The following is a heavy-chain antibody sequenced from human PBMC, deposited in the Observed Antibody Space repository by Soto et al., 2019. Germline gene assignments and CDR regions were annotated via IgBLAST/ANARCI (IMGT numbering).Heavy chain of an antibody. CDR1: GFTFSSYG. D-gene: IGHD3-10*01. Sequence: QVQLVESGGGVVQPGRSLRLSCAASGFTFSSYGMHWVRQAPGKGLEWVAVIWYDGSNKYYADSVKGRVTISRDNYKSTLYLQMNSLRAEDTAVYYCARDYYGSGSPYYYYCMDVWGKGTTVTVSS. V-gene: IGHV3-33*01. J-gene: IGHJ6*03. CDR3: ARDYYGSGSPYYYYCMDV. CDR2: IWYDGSNK.